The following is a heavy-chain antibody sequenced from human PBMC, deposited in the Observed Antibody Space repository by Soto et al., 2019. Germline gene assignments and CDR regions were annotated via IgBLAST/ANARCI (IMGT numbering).Heavy chain of an antibody. J-gene: IGHJ5*02. Sequence: QVQLQESGPGLVKPSQTLSLTCTVSGGSISSGGYYWSWIRQQPGQGLEWIGYIYDSGSTYYNPPLKSRVTISIDTSKNQFSLNLSSVPAADTAVYYCARSISPWGQGTLVTVSS. V-gene: IGHV4-31*03. D-gene: IGHD3-3*01. CDR2: IYDSGST. CDR1: GGSISSGGYY. CDR3: ARSISP.